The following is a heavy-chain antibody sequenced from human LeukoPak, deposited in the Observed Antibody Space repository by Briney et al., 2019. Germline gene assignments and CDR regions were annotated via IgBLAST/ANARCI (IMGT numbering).Heavy chain of an antibody. CDR2: ISSSSSTI. V-gene: IGHV3-48*02. CDR1: GFTFSSYS. Sequence: GGSLRLSCAASGFTFSSYSMNWVRQAPGKGLEWVSYISSSSSTIYYADSVKGRFTISRDNAKNSLYLQMNSLRDEDTAVYYCTTDQWGYSYGIFDYWGQGTLVTVSS. CDR3: TTDQWGYSYGIFDY. J-gene: IGHJ4*02. D-gene: IGHD5-18*01.